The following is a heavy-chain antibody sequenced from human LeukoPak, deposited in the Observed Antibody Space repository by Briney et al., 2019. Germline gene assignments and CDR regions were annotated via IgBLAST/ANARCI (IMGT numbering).Heavy chain of an antibody. Sequence: GGSLRLSCAASGFTFSSYSMNWVRRAPGKGLEWVSSISSSSSYIYYADSVKGRFTISRDNAKNSLYLQMNSLRAEDTAVYYCARDRYGDYIFDYWGQGTLVTVSS. CDR2: ISSSSSYI. CDR3: ARDRYGDYIFDY. V-gene: IGHV3-21*01. D-gene: IGHD4-17*01. CDR1: GFTFSSYS. J-gene: IGHJ4*02.